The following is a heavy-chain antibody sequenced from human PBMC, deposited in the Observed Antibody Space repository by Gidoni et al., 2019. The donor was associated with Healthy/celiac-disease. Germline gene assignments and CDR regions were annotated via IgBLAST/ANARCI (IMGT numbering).Heavy chain of an antibody. J-gene: IGHJ1*01. Sequence: EVQLVESGGGLVQPGGSLRLSCAASGFTFSSYAMSWVRQAPGKGLEWVSAISGSGGSTYYADSVKGRFTISRDNSKNTLYLQMNSLRAEDTAVYYCAKVAQTEGITMVRGVILGDAEYFQHWGQGTLVTVSS. CDR3: AKVAQTEGITMVRGVILGDAEYFQH. CDR1: GFTFSSYA. D-gene: IGHD3-10*01. CDR2: ISGSGGST. V-gene: IGHV3-23*04.